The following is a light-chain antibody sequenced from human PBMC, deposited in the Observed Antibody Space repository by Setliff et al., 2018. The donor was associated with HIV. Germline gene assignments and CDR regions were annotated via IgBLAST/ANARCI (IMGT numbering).Light chain of an antibody. CDR1: TSDIGNFDY. V-gene: IGLV2-8*01. Sequence: QSALTQPASVSASPGQSITISCTGTTSDIGNFDYVSWYQQHPGKAPKLIIYEVTKRPSGVPDRFSGSKSDNTASLTVSGLQTEDEADYYCYSYAGNNFYVFGSGTKVTVL. CDR2: EVT. J-gene: IGLJ1*01. CDR3: YSYAGNNFYV.